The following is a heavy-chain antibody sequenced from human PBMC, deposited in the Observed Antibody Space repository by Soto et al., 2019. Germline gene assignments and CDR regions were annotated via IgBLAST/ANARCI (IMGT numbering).Heavy chain of an antibody. CDR1: GGTFSDYA. CDR3: ARDRIKLRVGKYSFNGRDV. V-gene: IGHV1-69*06. CDR2: IVPRFGSP. Sequence: QVQLVQSGAEMRKPGSSLRVSCKASGGTFSDYAFSWVRQAPGQGLEWMGGIVPRFGSPNYAQKFGCRVTITADTSSSTVYMALSSLRFDDTAGDLCARDRIKLRVGKYSFNGRDVRGQGTTIIVSS. D-gene: IGHD5-12*01. J-gene: IGHJ6*02.